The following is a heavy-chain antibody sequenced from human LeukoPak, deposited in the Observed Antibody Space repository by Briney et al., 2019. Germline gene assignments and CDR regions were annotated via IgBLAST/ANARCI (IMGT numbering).Heavy chain of an antibody. CDR3: ATGGRSGMAFDF. J-gene: IGHJ4*02. V-gene: IGHV3-53*01. CDR2: IFGGGNT. CDR1: GLIPSSNY. Sequence: GGSLTLSCSFSGLIPSSNYMAWVRQAPGKGLPWIFFIFGGGNTPYADSVMGRFIISRDNSKTTLYLQMNSLRAEDTAVYYCATGGRSGMAFDFWGQGTLITVSA. D-gene: IGHD5-24*01.